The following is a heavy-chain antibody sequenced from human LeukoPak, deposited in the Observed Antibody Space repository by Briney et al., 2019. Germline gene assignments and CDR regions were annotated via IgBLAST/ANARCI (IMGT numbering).Heavy chain of an antibody. V-gene: IGHV3-23*01. CDR3: AKGFGLNFDY. CDR1: GFTFSVYA. D-gene: IGHD3-10*01. Sequence: GGSLRLSSAASGFTFSVYAMSWVHQAPGKGLEWVSAISGSGSSTYYADSVKGRFTISRDNSKNTLYLQMNSLRAEDTAVYYCAKGFGLNFDYWGQETLVTVSS. CDR2: ISGSGSST. J-gene: IGHJ4*02.